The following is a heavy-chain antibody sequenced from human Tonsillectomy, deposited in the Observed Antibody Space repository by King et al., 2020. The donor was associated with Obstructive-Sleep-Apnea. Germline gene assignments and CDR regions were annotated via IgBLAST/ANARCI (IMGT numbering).Heavy chain of an antibody. CDR1: GFIFSSYA. J-gene: IGHJ6*02. CDR3: AKVQRRYYDSSGDPNGMDV. CDR2: ISGSGGKT. V-gene: IGHV3-23*04. Sequence: VQLVESGGDLVQPGGSLRLSCAASGFIFSSYAMSWVRQPPGKGLEWVSFISGSGGKTYYAASVKGRFTISRDNSKNTLYVQMNSLRADDTAVYYCAKVQRRYYDSSGDPNGMDVWGQGTTVTVSS. D-gene: IGHD3-22*01.